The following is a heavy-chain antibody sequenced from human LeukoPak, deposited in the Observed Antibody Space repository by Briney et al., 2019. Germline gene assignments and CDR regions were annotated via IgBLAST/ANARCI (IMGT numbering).Heavy chain of an antibody. Sequence: ASVKVSCKASAYTFTGYYMHWVRQAPGQGLEWMGWINPNSGGTNYAQKFQGRVTMTRDTSISTAYMELSRLRSDDTAVYYCARAGDSSGYYLYFDYWGQGTLVTVSS. CDR2: INPNSGGT. J-gene: IGHJ4*02. D-gene: IGHD3-22*01. CDR3: ARAGDSSGYYLYFDY. V-gene: IGHV1-2*02. CDR1: AYTFTGYY.